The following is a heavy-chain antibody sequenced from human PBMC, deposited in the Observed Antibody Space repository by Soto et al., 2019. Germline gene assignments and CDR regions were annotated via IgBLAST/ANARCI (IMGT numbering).Heavy chain of an antibody. D-gene: IGHD3-16*01. V-gene: IGHV4-34*12. CDR1: GASLGGFH. Sequence: SETLSLTCAIYGASLGGFHWTWLRQAPGKGLEWIGELIHGGSTNYNPSLKSRVSFSLDTSKKQFSLRLMSVTAADTAVYYCARSPLGYDYVRQTWREVGDSFDIWGRGTMVTVSS. J-gene: IGHJ3*02. CDR3: ARSPLGYDYVRQTWREVGDSFDI. CDR2: LIHGGST.